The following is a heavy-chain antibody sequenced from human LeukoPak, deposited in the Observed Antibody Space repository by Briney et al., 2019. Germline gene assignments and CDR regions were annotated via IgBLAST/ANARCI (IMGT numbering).Heavy chain of an antibody. CDR3: ASSSSWSLYP. V-gene: IGHV4-4*02. J-gene: IGHJ5*02. Sequence: SETLSLTCAVSGGSISSTNWWSWVRQPPGKGLEWIGEIYQSGSTNYNPSLKSRVTILVDKSKNQFSLSLSSVTAADTAVYYCASSSSWSLYPWGQGTLVTVSS. D-gene: IGHD6-13*01. CDR1: GGSISSTNW. CDR2: IYQSGST.